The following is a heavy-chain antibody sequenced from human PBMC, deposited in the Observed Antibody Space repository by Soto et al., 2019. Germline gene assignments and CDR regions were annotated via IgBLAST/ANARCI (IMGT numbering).Heavy chain of an antibody. CDR2: ISPYKGNR. CDR3: ARVAGDYGSYYFDY. CDR1: GYTFTSHG. Sequence: ASVKVSCKASGYTFTSHGISWVRQAPGQGLEWMGWISPYKGNRNYAKKLQGRVTMTTDTSTSTAYMEMRSLRSDDTAVYYCARVAGDYGSYYFDYWGQGTLVTVSS. D-gene: IGHD4-17*01. J-gene: IGHJ4*02. V-gene: IGHV1-18*01.